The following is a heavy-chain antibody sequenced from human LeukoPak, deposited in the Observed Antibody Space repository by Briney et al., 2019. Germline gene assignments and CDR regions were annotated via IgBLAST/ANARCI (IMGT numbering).Heavy chain of an antibody. Sequence: GESLKISCKGSGYSFPYSWIGWVRQMPGKGLEWMGFIYPGDSDTRYSPSFQGQVTISADKSITTAYLQWNSLKASDTAIYYCARLGICYAGTCFSFDSWGQGTLVTVSS. CDR2: IYPGDSDT. D-gene: IGHD2-15*01. J-gene: IGHJ4*02. V-gene: IGHV5-51*01. CDR1: GYSFPYSW. CDR3: ARLGICYAGTCFSFDS.